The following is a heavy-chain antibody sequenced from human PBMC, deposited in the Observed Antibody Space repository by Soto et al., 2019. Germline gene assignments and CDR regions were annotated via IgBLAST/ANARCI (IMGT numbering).Heavy chain of an antibody. J-gene: IGHJ4*02. CDR2: IIPIFGTA. D-gene: IGHD5-18*01. Sequence: QVQLVQSGAEVKKPGSSVKVSCKASGGTFSSYAISWVRQAPGQGLEWMGGIIPIFGTANDAQKFQGRVKITADVSPSTVYMELSRLRSEDTAVYYCARDLYVWSYHRYGYWDYWGQGTLVTVSS. CDR1: GGTFSSYA. V-gene: IGHV1-69*01. CDR3: ARDLYVWSYHRYGYWDY.